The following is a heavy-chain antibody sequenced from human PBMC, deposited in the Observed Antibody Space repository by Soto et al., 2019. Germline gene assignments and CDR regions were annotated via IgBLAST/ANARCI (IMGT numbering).Heavy chain of an antibody. D-gene: IGHD3-16*01. CDR3: ARRGDPPPIGYYMDV. CDR1: GGSFSGYY. CDR2: INHSGST. J-gene: IGHJ6*03. V-gene: IGHV4-34*01. Sequence: SETLSLTCAVYGGSFSGYYWSWIRQPPGKGLEWIGEINHSGSTNYNPSLKSRVTISVDTSKNQFSLKLSSVTAADTAVYYCARRGDPPPIGYYMDVWGKGTTVTVSS.